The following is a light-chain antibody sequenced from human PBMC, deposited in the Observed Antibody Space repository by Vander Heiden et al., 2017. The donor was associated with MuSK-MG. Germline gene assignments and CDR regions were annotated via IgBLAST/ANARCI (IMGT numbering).Light chain of an antibody. CDR3: QQLKSFPPT. J-gene: IGKJ4*01. CDR1: QGISRY. Sequence: DIQLTQSPSFLSASVGDRVTITCRSSQGISRYLAWYQQKPGKAPKLLISAASTLQSGVPSRFSGSGSETEFTLTISSLQPEDFATYYCQQLKSFPPTFGGGTKVEIK. V-gene: IGKV1-9*01. CDR2: AAS.